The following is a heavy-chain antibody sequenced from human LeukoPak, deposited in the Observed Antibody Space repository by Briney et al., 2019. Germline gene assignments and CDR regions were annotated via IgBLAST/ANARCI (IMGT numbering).Heavy chain of an antibody. D-gene: IGHD1-26*01. V-gene: IGHV1-8*03. J-gene: IGHJ4*02. CDR1: GYTFTSYD. CDR3: ARGNKIVGATLGVY. Sequence: ASVKVSCKASGYTFTSYDINWVRQATGQGLEWMGWMNPNSGNTGYAQKFQGRVTITRNTSISTAYMELSSLRSEDTAVYYCARGNKIVGATLGVYWGQGTLVTVSS. CDR2: MNPNSGNT.